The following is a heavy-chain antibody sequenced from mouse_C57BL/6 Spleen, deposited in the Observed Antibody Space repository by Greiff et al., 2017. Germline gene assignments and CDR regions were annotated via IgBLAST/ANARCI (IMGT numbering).Heavy chain of an antibody. CDR1: GYTFTSYW. CDR2: IYPGSGST. J-gene: IGHJ1*03. D-gene: IGHD1-1*01. Sequence: QVQLKQPGAELVKPGASVKMSCKASGYTFTSYWITWVKQRPGQGLEWIGDIYPGSGSTNYNEKFKSKATLTVDTSSSTAYMQLSGLTSEDSAVYYCARSGPNYYGSSYGYFDVWGTGTTVTVSS. CDR3: ARSGPNYYGSSYGYFDV. V-gene: IGHV1-55*01.